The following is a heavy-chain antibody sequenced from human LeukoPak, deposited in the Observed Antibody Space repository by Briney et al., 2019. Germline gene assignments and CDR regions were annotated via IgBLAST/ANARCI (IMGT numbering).Heavy chain of an antibody. J-gene: IGHJ4*02. D-gene: IGHD6-19*01. CDR1: GFTFSSYA. V-gene: IGHV3-23*01. Sequence: GGSLRPSCAASGFTFSSYAMSWVRQAPGKGLEWVSAISGSGGNTYCADSVKGRFTISRDTPKNTLYLQMNSLRVEDTAVYYCASWPVGWYGEDSWGQGTLVTVSS. CDR3: ASWPVGWYGEDS. CDR2: ISGSGGNT.